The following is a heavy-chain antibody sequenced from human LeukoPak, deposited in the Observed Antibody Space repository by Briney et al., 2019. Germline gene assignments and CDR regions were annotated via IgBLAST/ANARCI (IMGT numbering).Heavy chain of an antibody. CDR1: GFTFSSYA. V-gene: IGHV3-30-3*01. CDR3: ARDLTSGSLFDY. CDR2: ISYDGSNK. J-gene: IGHJ4*02. Sequence: GGSLRLPCAASGFTFSSYAMHWVRQAPGKGLEWVAVISYDGSNKYYADSVKGRFTISRDNSKNTLYLQMNSLRAEDTAVYYCARDLTSGSLFDYWGQGTLVTVSS. D-gene: IGHD1-26*01.